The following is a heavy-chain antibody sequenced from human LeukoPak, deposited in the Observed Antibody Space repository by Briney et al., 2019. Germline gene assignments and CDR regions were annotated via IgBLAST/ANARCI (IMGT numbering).Heavy chain of an antibody. CDR2: ISGSGGST. D-gene: IGHD1-1*01. V-gene: IGHV3-23*01. CDR3: ARDPAATGTGYFQH. J-gene: IGHJ1*01. CDR1: GFTFSSDA. Sequence: SGGSLRLSCAASGFTFSSDAMSWVRQAPGKGLEWVSAISGSGGSTYYADSVKGRFTISRDNAKNSLYLQMNSLRAEDTAVYYCARDPAATGTGYFQHWGQGTLVTVSS.